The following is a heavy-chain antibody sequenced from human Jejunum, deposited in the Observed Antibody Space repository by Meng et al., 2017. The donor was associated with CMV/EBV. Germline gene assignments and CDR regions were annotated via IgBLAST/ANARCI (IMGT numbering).Heavy chain of an antibody. CDR3: ARIFDA. Sequence: SLSLSCAASGFSFSSYEMNWVRQAPGKGLEWVSHIASSGSNIYYADSVKGRFTISRDNARNSLYLQMNSLTAEDTAVYYCARIFDAWGQGTLVTVSS. CDR2: IASSGSNI. V-gene: IGHV3-48*03. CDR1: GFSFSSYE. J-gene: IGHJ4*02.